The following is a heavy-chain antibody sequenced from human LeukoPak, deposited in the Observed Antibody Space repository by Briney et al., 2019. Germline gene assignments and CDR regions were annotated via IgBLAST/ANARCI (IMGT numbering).Heavy chain of an antibody. CDR1: GYTFTSYD. Sequence: ASVKVSCKASGYTFTSYDVNWVRQAAGQGLEWMGWMNPNSGNTGYAQKFQGRVTMTRDTSISTAYMELSRLRSDDTAVYYCARDMRYSSGWLHYWGQGTLVTVSS. J-gene: IGHJ4*02. D-gene: IGHD6-19*01. CDR2: MNPNSGNT. CDR3: ARDMRYSSGWLHY. V-gene: IGHV1-8*01.